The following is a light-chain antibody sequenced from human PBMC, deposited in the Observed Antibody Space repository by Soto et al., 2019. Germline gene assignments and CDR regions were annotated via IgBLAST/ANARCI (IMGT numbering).Light chain of an antibody. CDR2: GAS. Sequence: EIVLTQSPGTLSLSPGERATLSCRASQSVSSNYLAWYQQKPGQAPRLLIYGASNRATGIPDRFNGSGSGTDFSLTISRLEPEDFAVYYCQQYGSSPWAFGQGTKVDIK. CDR1: QSVSSNY. J-gene: IGKJ1*01. CDR3: QQYGSSPWA. V-gene: IGKV3-20*01.